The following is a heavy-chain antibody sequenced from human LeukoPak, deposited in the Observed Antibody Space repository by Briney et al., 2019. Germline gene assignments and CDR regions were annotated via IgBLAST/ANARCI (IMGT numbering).Heavy chain of an antibody. CDR1: GDSVSTSGVA. CDR3: ARGRASAFDV. J-gene: IGHJ3*01. Sequence: SQTLSLTCAISGDSVSTSGVAWTWVRQSPWRGLEWLGRTYYTSKLNTDYAVSVKSRIVVNPDTSKNQFSLQLNSVTSEDTAVYYCARGRASAFDVWGQGTMVTVSS. CDR2: TYYTSKLNT. D-gene: IGHD6-25*01. V-gene: IGHV6-1*01.